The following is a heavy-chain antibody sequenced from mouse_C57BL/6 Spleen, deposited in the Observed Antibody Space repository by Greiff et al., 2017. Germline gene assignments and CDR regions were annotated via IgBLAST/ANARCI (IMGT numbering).Heavy chain of an antibody. D-gene: IGHD2-2*01. CDR1: GYAFSSSW. CDR3: ARGGYDGWFAY. J-gene: IGHJ3*01. CDR2: IYPGDGDT. V-gene: IGHV1-82*01. Sequence: VKVVESGPELVKPGASVKISCKASGYAFSSSWMNWVKQRPGKGLEWNGRIYPGDGDTNYNGKFKGKATLTADKSSSTAYMQLSSLTSEDSAVYFCARGGYDGWFAYWGQGTLVTVSA.